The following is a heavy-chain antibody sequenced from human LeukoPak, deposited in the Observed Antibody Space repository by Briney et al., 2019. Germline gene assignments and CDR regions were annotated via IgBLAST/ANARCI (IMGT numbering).Heavy chain of an antibody. CDR3: AREVRGVRNYYYGMDV. Sequence: PGGSLRLSCAASGFTFSSYAMSWVRQAPGKGLEWVAVISYDGSNKYYADSVKGRFTISRDNSKNTLYLQMNSLRAEDTAVYYCAREVRGVRNYYYGMDVWGQGTTVTVSS. V-gene: IGHV3-30-3*01. CDR2: ISYDGSNK. D-gene: IGHD3-10*01. J-gene: IGHJ6*02. CDR1: GFTFSSYA.